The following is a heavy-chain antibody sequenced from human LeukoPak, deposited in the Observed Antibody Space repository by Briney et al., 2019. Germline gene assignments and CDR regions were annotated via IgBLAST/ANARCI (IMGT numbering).Heavy chain of an antibody. V-gene: IGHV1-2*02. Sequence: GASVKVSCKASGYTFTGYYMHWVRQAPGRGLEGMGWINPNSGGTNYAQKLQGRVTMTRDTSISTAYMELSRLRSDDTAVYYCARGLGSKKQWLVLVDYWGQGTLVTVSS. CDR3: ARGLGSKKQWLVLVDY. CDR1: GYTFTGYY. CDR2: INPNSGGT. J-gene: IGHJ4*02. D-gene: IGHD6-19*01.